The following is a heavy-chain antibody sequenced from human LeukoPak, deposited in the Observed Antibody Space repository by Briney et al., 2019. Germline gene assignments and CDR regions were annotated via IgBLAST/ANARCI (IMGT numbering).Heavy chain of an antibody. Sequence: SKTLSLTCTVSGGSVSSYYWSWMRQSPGKGLEWIGYVYYSGSTNYNPALKSRVTISLDTSENQISLKLSSVTAADTAVYYCAREANSPTARYWYFDLWGRGTQVTVSS. CDR2: VYYSGST. J-gene: IGHJ2*01. V-gene: IGHV4-59*02. D-gene: IGHD2-21*01. CDR1: GGSVSSYY. CDR3: AREANSPTARYWYFDL.